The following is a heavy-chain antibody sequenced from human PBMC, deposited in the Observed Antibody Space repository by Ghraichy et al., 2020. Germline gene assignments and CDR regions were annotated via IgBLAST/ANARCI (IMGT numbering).Heavy chain of an antibody. CDR2: VHHTGKT. D-gene: IGHD7-27*01. V-gene: IGHV4-4*02. J-gene: IGHJ3*01. CDR3: VRNWGWAFDV. CDR1: GDSVTRNNW. Sequence: SETLSLTCAVSGDSVTRNNWWSWVRQTPGKGLEWIGEVHHTGKTNFNPSLKSRVMMSIDTSMNQVFLRLNSVTAADTAVYKCVRNWGWAFDVWGQGAMVTVSS.